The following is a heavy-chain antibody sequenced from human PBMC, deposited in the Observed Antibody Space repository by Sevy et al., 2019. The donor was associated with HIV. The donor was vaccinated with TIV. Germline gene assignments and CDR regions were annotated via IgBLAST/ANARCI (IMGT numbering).Heavy chain of an antibody. D-gene: IGHD2-2*02. CDR2: ISGISNYI. J-gene: IGHJ3*02. CDR3: ARNNCSITNCYMGDVFDI. CDR1: GFTFSSYS. V-gene: IGHV3-21*01. Sequence: GGCLRLSCAASGFTFSSYSMNCVRQAPGKGLEWVSSISGISNYIYYADSMKGRFTVSRDNARNSLYLQMNSLRAEDTDVHYCARNNCSITNCYMGDVFDIWGQGTKVIVSS.